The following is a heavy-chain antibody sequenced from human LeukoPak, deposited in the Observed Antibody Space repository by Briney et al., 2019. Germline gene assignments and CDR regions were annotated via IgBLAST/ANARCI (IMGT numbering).Heavy chain of an antibody. Sequence: ASVKVSCKASGGTFISYAISWGRQAPGQGREWMGGIIPIFGAANYAQKFQGRVTITTDESTSTAYMELRRLRSEDTAVYYCANSRDGYNNYWGQGTLVTVSS. CDR1: GGTFISYA. CDR2: IIPIFGAA. D-gene: IGHD5-24*01. V-gene: IGHV1-69*05. J-gene: IGHJ4*02. CDR3: ANSRDGYNNY.